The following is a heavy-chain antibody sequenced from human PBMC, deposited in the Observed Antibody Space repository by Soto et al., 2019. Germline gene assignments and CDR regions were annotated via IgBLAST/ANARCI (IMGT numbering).Heavy chain of an antibody. D-gene: IGHD6-6*01. CDR1: GGSVSSGSYY. CDR2: IYYSGST. CDR3: ARDGSEYSSYQRGYFQH. V-gene: IGHV4-61*01. Sequence: QVQLQESGPGLVKPSETLSLTCTVSGGSVSSGSYYWSWIRQPPGKGLAWIGYIYYSGSTNYNPSLKTRVTISVDTSKNQFSLKLRSVTAADTAVYYCARDGSEYSSYQRGYFQHWVQGTLVTVS. J-gene: IGHJ1*01.